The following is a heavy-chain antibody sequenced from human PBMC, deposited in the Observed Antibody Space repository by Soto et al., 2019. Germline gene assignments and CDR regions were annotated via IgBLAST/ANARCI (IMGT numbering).Heavy chain of an antibody. J-gene: IGHJ4*02. CDR3: AKRDLVDASPRNFDY. V-gene: IGHV3-23*01. D-gene: IGHD3-10*01. CDR2: ISASGGT. Sequence: EVQLLESGGDLVQPGGSLRLSCTATGFTFPTYAMSWVRQAPGKGLEWVSAISASGGTYYAASVKGRFTISRDNSKDTLYLQMNSLRAEDTGVYYCAKRDLVDASPRNFDYWGQGTLVTVSS. CDR1: GFTFPTYA.